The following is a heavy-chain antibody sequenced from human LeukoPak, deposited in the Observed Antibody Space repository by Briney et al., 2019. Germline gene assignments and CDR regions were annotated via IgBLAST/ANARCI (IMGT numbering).Heavy chain of an antibody. J-gene: IGHJ6*03. CDR1: GGSISSYY. CDR3: ARDFHGSGSYIHYYYMDV. CDR2: IYYSGST. Sequence: SETLSLTCTVSGGSISSYYWSWIRQPPGKGLEWIGYIYYSGSTNYNPSLKSRVTISVDTSKNQFSLKLSSVTAADTAVYYCARDFHGSGSYIHYYYMDVWGKGTTVTISS. V-gene: IGHV4-59*01. D-gene: IGHD3-10*01.